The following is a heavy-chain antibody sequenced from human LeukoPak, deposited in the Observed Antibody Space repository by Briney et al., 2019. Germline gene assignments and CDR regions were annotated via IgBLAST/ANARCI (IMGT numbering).Heavy chain of an antibody. D-gene: IGHD3-22*01. V-gene: IGHV1-69*13. CDR2: IIPIFGTA. J-gene: IGHJ1*01. Sequence: GASVKVSCKASGGTFSSYAISWVRQAPGQGLEWMGGIIPIFGTANYAQKFQGRVTITADESTSTAYMELSSLRSEDTAVYYCADLYYDSSGYYDPRFAEYFQHWGQGTLVTVSS. CDR3: ADLYYDSSGYYDPRFAEYFQH. CDR1: GGTFSSYA.